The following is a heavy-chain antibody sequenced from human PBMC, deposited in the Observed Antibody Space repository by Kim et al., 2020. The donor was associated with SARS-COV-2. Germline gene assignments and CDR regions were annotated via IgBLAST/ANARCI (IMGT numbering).Heavy chain of an antibody. V-gene: IGHV4-31*03. Sequence: SETLSLTCTVSGGSISSGGYYWSWIRQHPGKGLEWIGYIYYSGSTYYNPSLKSRVTISVDTSKNQFSLKLSSVTAADTSVYYCARGSSWFPFDPWDQGTLVTVSS. CDR2: IYYSGST. D-gene: IGHD3-10*01. CDR1: GGSISSGGYY. J-gene: IGHJ5*02. CDR3: ARGSSWFPFDP.